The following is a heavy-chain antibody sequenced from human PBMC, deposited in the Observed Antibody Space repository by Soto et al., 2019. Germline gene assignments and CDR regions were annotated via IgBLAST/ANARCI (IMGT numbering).Heavy chain of an antibody. Sequence: PSETLSLTCAVYGGSFSGYYWSWIRQPPGKGLEWIGEINHSGSTNYNPSVKSRVTISVDTSKNQFSLKLSSVTAADTAVYYCARGAPYYDFWSGPGANWFDPWGQGTLVTVSS. CDR1: GGSFSGYY. V-gene: IGHV4-34*01. CDR3: ARGAPYYDFWSGPGANWFDP. D-gene: IGHD3-3*01. CDR2: INHSGST. J-gene: IGHJ5*02.